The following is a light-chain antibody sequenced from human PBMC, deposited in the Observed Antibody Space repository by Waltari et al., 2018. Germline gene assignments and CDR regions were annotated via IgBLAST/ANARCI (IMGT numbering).Light chain of an antibody. CDR2: YAS. CDR3: QHFKTYPIT. CDR1: QDINSD. Sequence: AIQLTQSPSSLSASVGDRVTIACRASQDINSDLAWYQQKPGNAPKLLIYYASSLQSGVPSRFSGSGSGTDFTLTISSLQPEDFATYHCQHFKTYPITFGQGTRLEIK. V-gene: IGKV1-13*02. J-gene: IGKJ5*01.